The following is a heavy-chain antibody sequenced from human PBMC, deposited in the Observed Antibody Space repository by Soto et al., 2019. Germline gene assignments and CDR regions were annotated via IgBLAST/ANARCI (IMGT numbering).Heavy chain of an antibody. V-gene: IGHV4-39*01. Sequence: QLQLQESGPGLVKPSETLSLTCTVSGGSISSGTYYWGWIRQPPGKGLEWIGSIYYSGSTYYNPSLKSRVTVSVDTSKNQFPLNLSSVTAADTAVYYCARHDYDILTGSRINWFDPWGQGTLVTVSS. D-gene: IGHD3-9*01. CDR1: GGSISSGTYY. CDR3: ARHDYDILTGSRINWFDP. J-gene: IGHJ5*02. CDR2: IYYSGST.